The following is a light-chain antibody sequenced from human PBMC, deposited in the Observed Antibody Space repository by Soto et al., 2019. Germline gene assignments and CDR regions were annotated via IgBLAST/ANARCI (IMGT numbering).Light chain of an antibody. CDR3: QQRSNWPQVT. CDR2: GAS. J-gene: IGKJ5*01. V-gene: IGKV3-15*01. Sequence: EIVMTQSPATLSVSPGERATLSCRASQSVGSDLAWYQQKPGQAPRLVIHGASTRATGIPARFSGSGSGTEFTLTISSLQSEDFAVYYCQQRSNWPQVTFGQGTRLEIK. CDR1: QSVGSD.